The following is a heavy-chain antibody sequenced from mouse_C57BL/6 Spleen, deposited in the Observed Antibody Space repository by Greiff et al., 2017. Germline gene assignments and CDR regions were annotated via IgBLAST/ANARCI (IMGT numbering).Heavy chain of an antibody. V-gene: IGHV1-22*01. J-gene: IGHJ3*01. D-gene: IGHD1-1*01. Sequence: EVQLQQSGPELVKPGASVKMSCKASGYTFTDYNMHWVKQSHGKSLEWIGYINPNNGGTSYNQKFKGKATLTVNKSSSTAYMELRSLTSEDSAVYYCAREGDDGSSWAWFAYGGQGTLVTVSA. CDR3: AREGDDGSSWAWFAY. CDR1: GYTFTDYN. CDR2: INPNNGGT.